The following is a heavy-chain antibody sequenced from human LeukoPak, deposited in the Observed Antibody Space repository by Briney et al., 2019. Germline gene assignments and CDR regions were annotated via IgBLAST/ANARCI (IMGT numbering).Heavy chain of an antibody. Sequence: GGSLRLSCEASGFTFSSYSMNWVRQAPGKGLEWVSSISSSSSYIYYADSVKGRFTISRDNAKNSLYLQMNSLRAEDTAVYYCAREHRDAFDIWGQGTMVTVSS. J-gene: IGHJ3*02. V-gene: IGHV3-21*01. CDR3: AREHRDAFDI. CDR1: GFTFSSYS. CDR2: ISSSSSYI.